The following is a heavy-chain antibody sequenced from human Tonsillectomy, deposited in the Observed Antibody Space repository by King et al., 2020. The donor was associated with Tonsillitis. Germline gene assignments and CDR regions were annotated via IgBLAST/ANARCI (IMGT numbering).Heavy chain of an antibody. V-gene: IGHV3-15*01. CDR1: GFTFSNAW. CDR2: IKSKTDGGTT. Sequence: QLVQSGGGLVKPGGSLRLSCAASGFTFSNAWMSWVRQAPGKGLEWVGRIKSKTDGGTTDYAATVKGRFTISRDDSKNTLYLQMNSLKTEDTAVYYCTKGIGSPYYYDSSGDLFDSWGQGTLDTVSS. CDR3: TKGIGSPYYYDSSGDLFDS. J-gene: IGHJ4*02. D-gene: IGHD3-22*01.